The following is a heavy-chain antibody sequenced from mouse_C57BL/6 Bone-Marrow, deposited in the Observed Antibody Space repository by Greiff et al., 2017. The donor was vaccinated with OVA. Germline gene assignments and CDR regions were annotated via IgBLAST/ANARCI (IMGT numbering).Heavy chain of an antibody. CDR1: GYTFTDYN. Sequence: VQLQQSGPELVKPGASVKMSCKASGYTFTDYNMHWVKQSHGKSLEWIGYINPNNGGTSYNQKFKGKATLTVNKSSSTAYMELRSLTSEDSAVYYCARWTTVGASGYDFDYWGQGTTLTVSS. V-gene: IGHV1-22*01. CDR3: ARWTTVGASGYDFDY. CDR2: INPNNGGT. D-gene: IGHD1-1*01. J-gene: IGHJ2*01.